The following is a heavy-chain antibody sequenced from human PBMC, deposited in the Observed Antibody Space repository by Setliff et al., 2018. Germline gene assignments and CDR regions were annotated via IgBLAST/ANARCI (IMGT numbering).Heavy chain of an antibody. CDR1: GGSFSHYY. CDR2: INHSGTT. D-gene: IGHD3-9*01. CDR3: ARHALSFDSAWDV. J-gene: IGHJ6*04. Sequence: PSETLSLTCAVYGGSFSHYYWNWIRQPPWKGLEWIGEINHSGTTNYNPSLKSRVTISVDTSKNQFSLNLNSATAADTAVYYCARHALSFDSAWDVWGKGTTVTVSS. V-gene: IGHV4-34*01.